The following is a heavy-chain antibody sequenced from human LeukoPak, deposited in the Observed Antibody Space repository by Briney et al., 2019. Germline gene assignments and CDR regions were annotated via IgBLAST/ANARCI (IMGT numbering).Heavy chain of an antibody. V-gene: IGHV3-23*01. CDR2: ISGSGGST. Sequence: GGSLRLSCAASGFTFSSYAMSWVRQAPGKGLEWVSAISGSGGSTYYADSVKGRFTISRDNSKNTLYLQMNSLRAEDTAVYYCAREISPYYDILTGAVDYWGQGALVTVSS. D-gene: IGHD3-9*01. CDR1: GFTFSSYA. CDR3: AREISPYYDILTGAVDY. J-gene: IGHJ4*02.